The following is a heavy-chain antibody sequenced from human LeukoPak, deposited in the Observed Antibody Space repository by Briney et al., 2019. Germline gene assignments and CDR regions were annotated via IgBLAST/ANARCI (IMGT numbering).Heavy chain of an antibody. CDR1: GGSFSGYY. Sequence: TSETLSLTCAVYGGSFSGYYWSWIRQPPGKGLEWIGEINHSGSTNYNPSLKSRVTISVDTSRNQFSLKLNSVTAADTAVYYCASLAVAGLSEGYWGQGTLVIVSS. V-gene: IGHV4-34*01. J-gene: IGHJ4*02. CDR3: ASLAVAGLSEGY. CDR2: INHSGST. D-gene: IGHD6-19*01.